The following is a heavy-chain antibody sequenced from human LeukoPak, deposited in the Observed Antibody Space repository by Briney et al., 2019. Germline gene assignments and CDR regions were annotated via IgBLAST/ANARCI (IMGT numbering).Heavy chain of an antibody. Sequence: RASETLSLTCAVYGGSFSGYYWSWIRQPPGKGLEWIGEINHSGSTNYNPSLKSRVTISVDTSKKQFSLTLSSVTAADTAVYYCARGRRGAIARWVHFQHWGQGTLVTVSS. J-gene: IGHJ1*01. D-gene: IGHD3-10*01. CDR3: ARGRRGAIARWVHFQH. CDR2: INHSGST. CDR1: GGSFSGYY. V-gene: IGHV4-34*01.